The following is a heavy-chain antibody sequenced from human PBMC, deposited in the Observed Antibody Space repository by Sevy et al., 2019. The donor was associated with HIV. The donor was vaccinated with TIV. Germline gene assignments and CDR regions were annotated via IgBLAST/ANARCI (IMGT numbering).Heavy chain of an antibody. CDR2: IYYSGST. CDR3: ARVASGYCGGDCYSNWFDP. V-gene: IGHV4-31*03. Sequence: SETLSLTCTVSGGSISSGGYYWSWIRQHPGKGLEWIGYIYYSGSTYYNPSLKCRVTISVGPSQNQFSLKLSSVTAADTAVYYCARVASGYCGGDCYSNWFDPWGQGTLVTVSS. CDR1: GGSISSGGYY. D-gene: IGHD2-21*02. J-gene: IGHJ5*02.